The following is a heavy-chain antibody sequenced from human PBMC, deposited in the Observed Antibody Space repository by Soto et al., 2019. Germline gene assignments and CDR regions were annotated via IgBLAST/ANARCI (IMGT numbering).Heavy chain of an antibody. D-gene: IGHD3-16*01. Sequence: GGSLRLSCAASGFAFSDHYMDWVRQAPGKGLEWVGRIRNKANSYTTEYAASVKGRFTISRDDSQSSLYLQMNSLKTEDTAVYYCSRAGILTTPYYLDYWGQGP. CDR2: IRNKANSYTT. V-gene: IGHV3-72*01. CDR1: GFAFSDHY. CDR3: SRAGILTTPYYLDY. J-gene: IGHJ4*02.